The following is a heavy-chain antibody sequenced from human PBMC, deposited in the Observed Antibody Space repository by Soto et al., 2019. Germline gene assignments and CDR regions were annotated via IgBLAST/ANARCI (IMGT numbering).Heavy chain of an antibody. CDR3: ATLGLQQAF. V-gene: IGHV3-74*01. J-gene: IGHJ4*02. CDR2: IDSDGSIT. CDR1: GFTFNTW. Sequence: GGSLRLSCAASGFTFNTWMHWVRQAPGEGLVWVSSIDSDGSITSYADSVKGRFAISRDNAKNTLYLQMNSLRAEDTAVYYCATLGLQQAFWGQGTLVTVSS. D-gene: IGHD2-21*02.